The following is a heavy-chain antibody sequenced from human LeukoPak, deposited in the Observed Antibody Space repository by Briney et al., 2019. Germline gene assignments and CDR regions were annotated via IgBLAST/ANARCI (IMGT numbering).Heavy chain of an antibody. CDR2: IGSSDSTT. CDR1: GFTFSSYE. CDR3: ARDRGYRDYYGSGSPIDY. Sequence: GGSLRLSCVGSGFTFSSYEMNWVRQAPGKGLEWLSYIGSSDSTTHYADSVKGRFTISRDNAKNSLYLQMNSLRAEDTAVYYCARDRGYRDYYGSGSPIDYWGQGTLVTVSS. J-gene: IGHJ4*02. V-gene: IGHV3-48*03. D-gene: IGHD3-10*01.